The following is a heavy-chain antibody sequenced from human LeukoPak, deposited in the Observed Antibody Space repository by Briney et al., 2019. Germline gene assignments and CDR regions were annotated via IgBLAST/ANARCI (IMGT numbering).Heavy chain of an antibody. Sequence: SETLSLTCSVSGGSISSYYWSWIRQPPGRGLEWIGSIHYSGSTSYNSSLKSRVTISVDTSKNQFSLKLSSVTPADTAVYYCARQVYSSSWSYYFDYWGQGILVTVSS. CDR3: ARQVYSSSWSYYFDY. CDR2: IHYSGST. V-gene: IGHV4-59*01. J-gene: IGHJ4*02. CDR1: GGSISSYY. D-gene: IGHD6-13*01.